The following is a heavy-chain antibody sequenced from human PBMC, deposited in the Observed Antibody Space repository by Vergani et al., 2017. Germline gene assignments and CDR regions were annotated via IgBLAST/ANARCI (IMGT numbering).Heavy chain of an antibody. J-gene: IGHJ4*02. Sequence: QVQLVQSGAEVKKPGSSVKVSCKASGGTFGSYTISWVRQAPGQGLEWMGRIIPILGIANYAQKFQGRVTITADKSTSTAYMELSSLRSENTAVYYCARESPWGGPDYWGQGTLVTVSS. D-gene: IGHD2-15*01. CDR3: ARESPWGGPDY. CDR1: GGTFGSYT. CDR2: IIPILGIA. V-gene: IGHV1-69*08.